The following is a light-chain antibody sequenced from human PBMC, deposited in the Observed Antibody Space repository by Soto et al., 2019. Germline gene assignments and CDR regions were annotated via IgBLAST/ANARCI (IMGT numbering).Light chain of an antibody. CDR3: CSYAGSSPV. CDR2: EGS. V-gene: IGLV2-23*01. J-gene: IGLJ2*01. CDR1: SSDVGSYNL. Sequence: QSALTQPASVSGSPGQSITISCTGTSSDVGSYNLVSWYQQHPGKAPKLMIYEGSKRPSGASNRFSGSKSGNTASLTISGLQAEDEADYYCCSYAGSSPVFGGGTKLTVL.